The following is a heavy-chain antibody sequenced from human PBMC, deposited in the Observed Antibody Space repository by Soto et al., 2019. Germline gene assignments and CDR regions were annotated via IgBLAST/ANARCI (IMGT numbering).Heavy chain of an antibody. J-gene: IGHJ3*02. Sequence: QVQLQESGPGLVKPSQTLSLTCSVSGVYINSGGYYWSWIRHHPGKGLEWIGYIYYTGHTFYNPSLKSRVAMSLDTSKNQFSLKLSSVTAADTAVYYCARGSQLERDELDIWGQGTMVTVSS. CDR2: IYYTGHT. D-gene: IGHD1-1*01. CDR3: ARGSQLERDELDI. V-gene: IGHV4-31*03. CDR1: GVYINSGGYY.